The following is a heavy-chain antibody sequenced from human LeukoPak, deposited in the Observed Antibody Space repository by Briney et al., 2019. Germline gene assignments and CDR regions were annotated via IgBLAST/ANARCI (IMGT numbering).Heavy chain of an antibody. D-gene: IGHD6-19*01. Sequence: SETLSLTCTISGGSISSHYWSWIRQPPGKGLEWIGYIYYSGSTNYNPSLKSRVTISVDTSKNQFSLKLSSVTAADTAVYYCAAGRVADFDYWGQGTLVTVSS. V-gene: IGHV4-59*08. J-gene: IGHJ4*02. CDR2: IYYSGST. CDR1: GGSISSHY. CDR3: AAGRVADFDY.